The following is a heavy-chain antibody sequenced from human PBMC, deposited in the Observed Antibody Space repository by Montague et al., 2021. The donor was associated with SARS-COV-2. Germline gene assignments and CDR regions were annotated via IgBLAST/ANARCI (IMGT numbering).Heavy chain of an antibody. J-gene: IGHJ4*02. V-gene: IGHV4-39*01. CDR1: GDSITNTRYF. D-gene: IGHD1-7*01. Sequence: SETLSLTCNVSGDSITNTRYFWVWIRQPPGKALNWIGSLYHNGKTYYNPSLQRRALLSIDTSKNQFSLRLSSVIASDTAVYSCAVELNYFFDYWGQGFLVSVSS. CDR3: AVELNYFFDY. CDR2: LYHNGKT.